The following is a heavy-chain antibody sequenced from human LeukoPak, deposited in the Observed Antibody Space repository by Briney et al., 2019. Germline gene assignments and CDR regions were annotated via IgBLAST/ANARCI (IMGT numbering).Heavy chain of an antibody. CDR3: ARGVYIAAAQYGY. V-gene: IGHV4-59*01. J-gene: IGHJ4*02. D-gene: IGHD6-13*01. Sequence: SETLSLTCTVSGGSISSYYWSWIRQPPGKGLEWIGYIYYSGTTNYNPSLRSRVTISVDTSKNQFSLKPSSVTAADTAVYYCARGVYIAAAQYGYWGQGTLVTVSS. CDR1: GGSISSYY. CDR2: IYYSGTT.